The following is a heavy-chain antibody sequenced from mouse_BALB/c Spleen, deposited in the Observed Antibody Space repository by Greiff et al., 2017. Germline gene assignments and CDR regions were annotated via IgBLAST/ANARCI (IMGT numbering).Heavy chain of an antibody. CDR3: ARRDGYYHYYAMDY. CDR2: IYWDDDK. J-gene: IGHJ4*01. Sequence: QVTLKVSGPGILQPSQTLSLTCSFSGFSLSTSGMGVSWIRQPSGKGLEWLAHIYWDDDKRYNPSLKSRLTISKDTSRNQVFLKITSVDTADTATYYCARRDGYYHYYAMDYWGQGTSVTVSS. CDR1: GFSLSTSGMG. D-gene: IGHD2-3*01. V-gene: IGHV8-12*01.